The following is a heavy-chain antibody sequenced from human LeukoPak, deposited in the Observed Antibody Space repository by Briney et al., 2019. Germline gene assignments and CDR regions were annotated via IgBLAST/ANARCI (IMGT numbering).Heavy chain of an antibody. D-gene: IGHD3-22*01. CDR2: IYYSGST. CDR1: GGSISSSSTY. J-gene: IGHJ4*02. V-gene: IGHV4-39*01. CDR3: ASQYDSSGYYYFDY. Sequence: PSETLSLTCTVSGGSISSSSTYWGWIRQPPGKGLEWIGSIYYSGSTYYSPSLKSRITISVDTSKNQFPLKLSSVTAADTAVYYCASQYDSSGYYYFDYWGQGTLVTVSS.